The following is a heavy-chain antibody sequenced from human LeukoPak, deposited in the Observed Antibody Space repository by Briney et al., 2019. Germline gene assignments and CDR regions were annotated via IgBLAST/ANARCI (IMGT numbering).Heavy chain of an antibody. CDR3: AITEEWLVAQLLF. CDR1: GYTSTSYA. Sequence: PGASVKVSCKASGYTSTSYAMHWVRQAPGQRLEWMGWINAGNGDTKYSQKFQGRVTIIRDTSASTAYMELSSLRSEDTAVYYCAITEEWLVAQLLFWGQGTLVTVSS. CDR2: INAGNGDT. J-gene: IGHJ4*02. V-gene: IGHV1-3*01. D-gene: IGHD6-19*01.